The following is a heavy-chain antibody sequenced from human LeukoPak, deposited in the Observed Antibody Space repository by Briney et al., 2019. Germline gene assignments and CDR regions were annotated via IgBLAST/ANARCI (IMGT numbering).Heavy chain of an antibody. Sequence: PGGSLRLSCAASGFSFRTYSMNWVRQAPGKGLEWVSSISSGSGAIYYADSVRGRFTISRDNAQNSLYLQMNSLRDEDTAVYYCAGRSCSNGICSFGYWGQGTLVTVSP. V-gene: IGHV3-21*01. CDR1: GFSFRTYS. CDR3: AGRSCSNGICSFGY. CDR2: ISSGSGAI. J-gene: IGHJ4*02. D-gene: IGHD2-8*01.